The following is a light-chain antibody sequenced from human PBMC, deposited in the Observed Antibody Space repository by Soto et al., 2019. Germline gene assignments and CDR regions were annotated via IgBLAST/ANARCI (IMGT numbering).Light chain of an antibody. Sequence: EIVLTQSPGTLSLSPGERATLSCRASQSVSSSYLAWYQQKPGQAPRLLIYGASSRATGIPDRFSGSGSGTDFTLTISSLEPEDLPVYYCQQYGSSRLTFGGGTKVEIK. V-gene: IGKV3-20*01. CDR3: QQYGSSRLT. CDR2: GAS. CDR1: QSVSSSY. J-gene: IGKJ4*02.